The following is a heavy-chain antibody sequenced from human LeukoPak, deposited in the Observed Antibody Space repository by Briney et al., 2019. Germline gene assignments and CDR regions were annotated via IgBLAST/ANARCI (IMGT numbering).Heavy chain of an antibody. CDR2: VSGSGGST. CDR1: GFTFSSYA. D-gene: IGHD4-17*01. Sequence: PGGSLRLSCAASGFTFSSYAMSWVRQAPGKGLEWVSAVSGSGGSTYYADSVKGRFTISRDNSKNTLYLQMNRLRAEDTAVYYCAKDPRVTTSYFDYWGQGTLATVSS. J-gene: IGHJ4*02. CDR3: AKDPRVTTSYFDY. V-gene: IGHV3-23*01.